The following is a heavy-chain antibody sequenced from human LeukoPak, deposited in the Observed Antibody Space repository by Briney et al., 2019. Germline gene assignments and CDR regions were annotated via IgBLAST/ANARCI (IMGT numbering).Heavy chain of an antibody. Sequence: SETLSLTCTVSGGSISSYYWSWIRQPPGKGLEWIGRIYYSGSTYYNPSLKSRVTISVDTSKNQFSLNLSSVTAADTAVYYCARLEYYYQHCFDYWGQGTLVTVSS. V-gene: IGHV4-39*01. CDR1: GGSISSYY. J-gene: IGHJ4*02. CDR2: IYYSGST. CDR3: ARLEYYYQHCFDY. D-gene: IGHD3-10*01.